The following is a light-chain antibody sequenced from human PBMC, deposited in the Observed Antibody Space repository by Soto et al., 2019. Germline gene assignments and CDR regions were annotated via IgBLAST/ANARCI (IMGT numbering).Light chain of an antibody. CDR2: GAS. Sequence: EIVLTQSPGTLSLSPGERVTLSCRASQSVSSSYLAWYQQKPGQAPRLLIYGASSRATGIPDRFSGSGSGTDFTLTISRLEPEDFAVYYCQQYGSSRPWTFGQGTKVEIK. J-gene: IGKJ1*01. V-gene: IGKV3-20*01. CDR3: QQYGSSRPWT. CDR1: QSVSSSY.